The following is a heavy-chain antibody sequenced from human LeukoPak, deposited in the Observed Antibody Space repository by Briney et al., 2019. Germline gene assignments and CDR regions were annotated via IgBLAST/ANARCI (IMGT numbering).Heavy chain of an antibody. CDR1: GGSFSGYY. V-gene: IGHV4-34*01. CDR2: INHSGST. Sequence: SETLSLTCAVYGGSFSGYYWSWIRQPPGKGLEWIGEINHSGSTNYNPSLKSRVTISVDTSKNQFSLKLSSVTAADTAVYYCARSPGYYDSSGYYGDYFDYWGQGTLVTVSS. D-gene: IGHD3-22*01. J-gene: IGHJ4*02. CDR3: ARSPGYYDSSGYYGDYFDY.